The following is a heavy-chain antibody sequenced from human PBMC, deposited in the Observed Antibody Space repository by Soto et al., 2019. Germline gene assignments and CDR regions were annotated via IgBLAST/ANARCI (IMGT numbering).Heavy chain of an antibody. D-gene: IGHD5-18*01. CDR3: ARMRLWSLTYYYYYYMDV. V-gene: IGHV3-7*01. Sequence: GGSLRLSCAASGFTFSSYWMSWVRQAPGKGLEWVANIKQDGSEKYYVDSVKGRFTISRDNAKNSLYLQMNSLRAEDTAVYYCARMRLWSLTYYYYYYMDVWGKGTTVTVSS. J-gene: IGHJ6*03. CDR1: GFTFSSYW. CDR2: IKQDGSEK.